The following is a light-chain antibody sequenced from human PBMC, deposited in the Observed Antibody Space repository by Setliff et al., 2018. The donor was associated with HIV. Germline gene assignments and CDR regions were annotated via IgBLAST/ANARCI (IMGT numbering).Light chain of an antibody. CDR1: NIGSKS. Sequence: SYELTQPPPVSVAPGKTARITCGGDNIGSKSVHWYQQRPGQAPVVVIYYDSDRPSGIPERFSGSNSGNTATLTISRVEAGDEADYYCQVWDSSSDPPCVFATGTKVTVL. V-gene: IGLV3-21*04. CDR2: YDS. CDR3: QVWDSSSDPPCV. J-gene: IGLJ1*01.